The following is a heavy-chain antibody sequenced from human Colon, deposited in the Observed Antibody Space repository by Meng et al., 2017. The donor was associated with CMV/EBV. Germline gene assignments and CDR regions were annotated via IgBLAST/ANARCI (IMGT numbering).Heavy chain of an antibody. V-gene: IGHV3-7*01. CDR3: ARGNPMTTVARVGGWYYYYGMDV. CDR1: GFTFSSYW. D-gene: IGHD4-17*01. J-gene: IGHJ6*02. Sequence: GGSLRLSCAAFGFTFSSYWMTWVRQAPGKGLEWVANIKEDGSEKYYVDSVEGRFTICRDNAKKSLCLQMDSLRAEDTAVYYCARGNPMTTVARVGGWYYYYGMDVWGQGTTVTVSS. CDR2: IKEDGSEK.